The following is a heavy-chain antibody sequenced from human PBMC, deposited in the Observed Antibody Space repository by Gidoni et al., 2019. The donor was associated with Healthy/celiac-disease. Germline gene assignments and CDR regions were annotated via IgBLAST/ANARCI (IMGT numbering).Heavy chain of an antibody. V-gene: IGHV3-15*01. CDR2: IKSKTDGGTT. J-gene: IGHJ4*02. D-gene: IGHD4-17*01. CDR3: TTDPTLYGDYPLDY. CDR1: GFTFSTAW. Sequence: EVQLVESGGGLVKPGGSLRLSCAASGFTFSTAWMSWVRQAPGKGLEWVGRIKSKTDGGTTDYAAPVKGRFTISRDDSKNTLYLQMNSLKTEDTAVYYCTTDPTLYGDYPLDYWGQGTLVTVSS.